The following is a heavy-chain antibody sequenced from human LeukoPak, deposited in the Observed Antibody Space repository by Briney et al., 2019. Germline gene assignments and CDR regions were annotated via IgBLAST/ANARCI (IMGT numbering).Heavy chain of an antibody. J-gene: IGHJ3*02. D-gene: IGHD2-15*01. CDR1: AGSISGYY. V-gene: IGHV4-59*01. CDR3: ARERVIATTYDAFDI. CDR2: IYYTGNT. Sequence: SETLSLTCTVSAGSISGYYWTWIRQPPGKGLEWIGNIYYTGNTEYNRSLKSRVTISIDTSKNQFSLKLSSVTAADTALYYCARERVIATTYDAFDIWGQGTMVTVSS.